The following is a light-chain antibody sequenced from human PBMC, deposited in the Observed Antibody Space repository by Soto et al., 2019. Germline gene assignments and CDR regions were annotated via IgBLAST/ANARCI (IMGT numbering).Light chain of an antibody. CDR1: QGIRND. J-gene: IGKJ3*01. CDR2: AAS. CDR3: LQDYNYPFT. Sequence: AIQMTQSPSSLSASVGDRVTITCRASQGIRNDLVWYQQKPGRAPNLLIYAASSLQVGVPSRFSGSGSGTDFNLTISSLQPEYFATYYCLQDYNYPFTFGPGTKVDVK. V-gene: IGKV1-6*01.